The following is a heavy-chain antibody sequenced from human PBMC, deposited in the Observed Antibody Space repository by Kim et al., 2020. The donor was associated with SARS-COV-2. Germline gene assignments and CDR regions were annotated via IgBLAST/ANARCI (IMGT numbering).Heavy chain of an antibody. CDR2: IRSKAYGGTT. CDR3: TREGVDRGYYGSGSYPDYFDY. V-gene: IGHV3-49*04. J-gene: IGHJ4*02. Sequence: GGSLRLSCTASGFTFGDYAMSWVRQAPGKGLEWVGFIRSKAYGGTTEYAASVKGRFTISRDDSKSIAYLQMNSLKTEDTAVYYCTREGVDRGYYGSGSYPDYFDYWGQGTLVTVSS. D-gene: IGHD3-10*01. CDR1: GFTFGDYA.